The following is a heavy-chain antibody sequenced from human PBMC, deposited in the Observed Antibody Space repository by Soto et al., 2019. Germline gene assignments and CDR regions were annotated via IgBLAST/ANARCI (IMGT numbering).Heavy chain of an antibody. CDR2: IYYSGST. J-gene: IGHJ5*02. Sequence: TLSLTCTVSGGSISSGDYYWSWIRQPPGKGLEWIGYIYYSGSTDYNPSLKSRVTISVDTSKNQYSLKLTSVTAADTAVYYCARDRLIRGWYWFAPWGQGPLVTVSS. V-gene: IGHV4-30-4*01. D-gene: IGHD6-19*01. CDR1: GGSISSGDYY. CDR3: ARDRLIRGWYWFAP.